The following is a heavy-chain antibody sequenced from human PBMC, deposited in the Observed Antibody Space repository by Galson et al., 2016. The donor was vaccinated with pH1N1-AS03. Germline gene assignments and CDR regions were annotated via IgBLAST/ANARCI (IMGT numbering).Heavy chain of an antibody. J-gene: IGHJ6*02. CDR3: AREGTDYGDFLDYYFGMDA. Sequence: SVKVSCKASGGTFSKYAISWVRQAPGQGLEWMGEIIPILGISNYAQKVQGRVTITADKLTSTAYMELSSLRSEDTAVYYCAREGTDYGDFLDYYFGMDAWGQGTTVTVSS. D-gene: IGHD4-17*01. CDR1: GGTFSKYA. CDR2: IIPILGIS. V-gene: IGHV1-69*10.